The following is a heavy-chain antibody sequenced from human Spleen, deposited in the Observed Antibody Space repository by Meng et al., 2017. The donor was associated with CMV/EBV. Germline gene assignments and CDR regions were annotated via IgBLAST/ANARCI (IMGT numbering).Heavy chain of an antibody. V-gene: IGHV3-23*01. J-gene: IGHJ4*02. D-gene: IGHD1-7*01. CDR3: AKGITGASPFDY. CDR1: GFTFSSNG. Sequence: CAASGFTFSSNGMSWVRQAPGKGLEWVAAFSGSGSGTYYADSVKGRFTISRDNSKNTLYLQMNSLRADDTAVYYCAKGITGASPFDYWGQGTLVTVSS. CDR2: FSGSGSGT.